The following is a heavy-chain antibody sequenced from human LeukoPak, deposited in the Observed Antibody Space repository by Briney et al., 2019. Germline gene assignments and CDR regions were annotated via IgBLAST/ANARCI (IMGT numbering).Heavy chain of an antibody. CDR2: VYYGGNT. V-gene: IGHV4-39*01. CDR1: GGSISRSSYY. Sequence: SETLSLTCTVSGGSISRSSYYWDWIRQPPGKGLEWIGNVYYGGNTFYNSSLESRVTISVDMSKNQFSLKLTSLTAADTAVYYCARQRADYLYHYLDVWGKGTSVTVSS. J-gene: IGHJ6*03. CDR3: ARQRADYLYHYLDV.